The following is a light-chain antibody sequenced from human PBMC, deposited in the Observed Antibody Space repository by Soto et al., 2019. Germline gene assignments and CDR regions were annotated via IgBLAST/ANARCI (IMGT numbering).Light chain of an antibody. CDR1: SSNIGSKT. V-gene: IGLV1-44*01. J-gene: IGLJ1*01. CDR2: SNN. CDR3: AAWDDSLNGSV. Sequence: QSALTQPPAASGTPGQSVTSSCSASSSNIGSKTVNWYQQLPGTAPKLLIYSNNQRPSGVPDRFSGSNSGTSASLAISGLQSEDEDDYYCAAWDDSLNGSVFGTGTKVTVL.